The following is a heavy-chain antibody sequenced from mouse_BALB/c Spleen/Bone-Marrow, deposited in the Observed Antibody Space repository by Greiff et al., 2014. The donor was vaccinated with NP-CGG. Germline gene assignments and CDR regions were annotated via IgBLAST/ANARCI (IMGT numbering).Heavy chain of an antibody. CDR1: GFNIKDTY. D-gene: IGHD1-1*01. Sequence: EVQLQQSGAELVKPGASVKLSCTASGFNIKDTYMHWVKQRPEQGLEWIGRIDPANGNTKYDPKFQGKATITTDTSSNTAYLQHISRTSEDAAVYYCAGYYYGSNYFDYWGQGTTLTVSS. CDR3: AGYYYGSNYFDY. CDR2: IDPANGNT. V-gene: IGHV14-3*02. J-gene: IGHJ2*01.